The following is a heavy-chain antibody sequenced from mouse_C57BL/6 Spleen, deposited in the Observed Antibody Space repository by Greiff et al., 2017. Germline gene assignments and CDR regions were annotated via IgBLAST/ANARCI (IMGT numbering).Heavy chain of an antibody. D-gene: IGHD2-5*01. Sequence: VQLQQSGAELVRPGTSVKVSCKASGYAFTNYLIEWVKQRPGQGLEWIGVINPGSGGTNYNENFKGKATLTADKSSSTAYMQLSSLTSEDSAVYFCARKAYSNYAMDYWGQGTSVTVSS. CDR1: GYAFTNYL. V-gene: IGHV1-54*01. J-gene: IGHJ4*01. CDR3: ARKAYSNYAMDY. CDR2: INPGSGGT.